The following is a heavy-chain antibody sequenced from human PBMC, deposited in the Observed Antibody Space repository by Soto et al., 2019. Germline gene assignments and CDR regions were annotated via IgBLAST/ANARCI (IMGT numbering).Heavy chain of an antibody. Sequence: SQTLSLTCAISGDSVSSNSAAWNWIRQSPSRGLEWLGRTYYRSKWYNDYAVSVKSRITINPDTSKNQSSLQLNSVTPEATAVYYCARENSSGWYYGNYSYSYGMDVWGQGTTVTVSS. D-gene: IGHD6-19*01. CDR2: TYYRSKWYN. CDR1: GDSVSSNSAA. J-gene: IGHJ6*02. CDR3: ARENSSGWYYGNYSYSYGMDV. V-gene: IGHV6-1*01.